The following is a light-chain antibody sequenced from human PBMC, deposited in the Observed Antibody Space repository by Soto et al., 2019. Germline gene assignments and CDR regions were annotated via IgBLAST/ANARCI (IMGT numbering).Light chain of an antibody. CDR2: SGD. V-gene: IGLV8-61*01. J-gene: IGLJ2*01. Sequence: QTLVTQEASLSVSPGGTVTLTCGLTSGSVSSRYYPSWYRQDPGQTPRTLIYSGDIRSSRVPDRFSGSILGSKAALTITGAQADDESVYYCVLYMKGDIRVFGGGTQRTVL. CDR1: SGSVSSRYY. CDR3: VLYMKGDIRV.